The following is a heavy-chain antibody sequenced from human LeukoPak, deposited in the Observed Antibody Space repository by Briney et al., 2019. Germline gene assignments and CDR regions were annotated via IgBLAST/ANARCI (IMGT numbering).Heavy chain of an antibody. CDR2: IYYSGST. Sequence: PSETLSLTCTVSGGSISSYYWSWIRQPPGKGLEWIGYIYYSGSTNYNPSLKSRVTISVDKSKNQFSLKLSSVTAADTAVYCCAMTTVTPGDYWGQGTLVTVSS. CDR3: AMTTVTPGDY. V-gene: IGHV4-59*12. J-gene: IGHJ4*02. CDR1: GGSISSYY. D-gene: IGHD4-17*01.